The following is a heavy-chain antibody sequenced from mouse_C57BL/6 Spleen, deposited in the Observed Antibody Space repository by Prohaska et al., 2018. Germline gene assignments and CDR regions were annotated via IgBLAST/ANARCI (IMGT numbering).Heavy chain of an antibody. CDR2: INSDGSEI. Sequence: EVQLLETGGGLVQPGGSRGLSCEGSGFTFSGFWMSWVRQTPGKTLEWIGDINSDGSEINYAPSIKDRFTIVRDNDKSTLYLQMSNVRSEDTATYFCMRYGSSWYFDVWGTGTTVTVSS. J-gene: IGHJ1*03. CDR3: MRYGSSWYFDV. V-gene: IGHV11-2*01. CDR1: GFTFSGFW. D-gene: IGHD1-1*01.